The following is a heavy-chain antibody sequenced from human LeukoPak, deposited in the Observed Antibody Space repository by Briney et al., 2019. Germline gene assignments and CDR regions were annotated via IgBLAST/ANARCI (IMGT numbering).Heavy chain of an antibody. CDR2: IYYSGST. D-gene: IGHD3-9*01. CDR3: ARHFYDILTGSEFDY. Sequence: ASETLSLTCTVSGGSISSSSYYWGWIRQPPGKGLEWIGSIYYSGSTYYNPSLKSRVTISVDTSKNQFSLKLSSVTAADTAVYYCARHFYDILTGSEFDYWGQGTLVTVSS. V-gene: IGHV4-39*01. CDR1: GGSISSSSYY. J-gene: IGHJ4*02.